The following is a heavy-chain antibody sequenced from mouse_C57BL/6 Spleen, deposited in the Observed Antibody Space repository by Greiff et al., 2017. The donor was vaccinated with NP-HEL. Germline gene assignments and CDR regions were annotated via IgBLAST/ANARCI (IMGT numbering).Heavy chain of an antibody. CDR2: IDPETGGT. CDR3: TRGFPYYFDY. Sequence: QVQLQQSGAELVRPGASVTLSCKASGYTFTDYEMHWVKQTPVHGLAWIGAIDPETGGTAYNQKFKGKAILTADKSSSTAYMELRSLTSEDSAVYYCTRGFPYYFDYWGQGTTLTVSS. V-gene: IGHV1-15*01. J-gene: IGHJ2*01. CDR1: GYTFTDYE.